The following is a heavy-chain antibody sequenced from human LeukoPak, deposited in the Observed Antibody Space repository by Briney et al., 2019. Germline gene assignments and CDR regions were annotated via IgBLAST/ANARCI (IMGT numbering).Heavy chain of an antibody. V-gene: IGHV2-70*11. Sequence: SGPALVKPTQTLTLTCTFSGFSLSTSGMCVSWIRQPPGKALDWLARIDWDDDNYYSTSLKTRLTISKDTSKNQVVLTMTNMDPVDTATYYRARITGYRYYYYGMDVWGQGTTVTVSS. CDR1: GFSLSTSGMC. J-gene: IGHJ6*02. D-gene: IGHD3-9*01. CDR3: ARITGYRYYYYGMDV. CDR2: IDWDDDN.